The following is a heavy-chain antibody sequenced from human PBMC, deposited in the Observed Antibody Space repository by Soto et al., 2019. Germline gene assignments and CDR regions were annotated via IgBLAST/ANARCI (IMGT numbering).Heavy chain of an antibody. Sequence: EVQLVQSGAEVKQPGESLKISCKASGYSFTTYWIGWVRQMPGKGLEWMGIIWPGDSDTRYNPPFRGQVTISADKSTNTAYVQWSSLQASDAAIYYCARLPPGGGRSRGYMDVWGKGTTVSVSS. CDR1: GYSFTTYW. CDR3: ARLPPGGGRSRGYMDV. J-gene: IGHJ6*03. V-gene: IGHV5-51*03. CDR2: IWPGDSDT. D-gene: IGHD3-16*01.